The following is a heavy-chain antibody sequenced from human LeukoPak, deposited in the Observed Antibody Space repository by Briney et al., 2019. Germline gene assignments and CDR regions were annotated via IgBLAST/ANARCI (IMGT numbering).Heavy chain of an antibody. D-gene: IGHD2-21*02. V-gene: IGHV3-33*06. Sequence: GGSLILSCAASGFTFSSYGMHWVRQAPGKGLEWVAVIWYDGSNKYYADSVKGRFTISRDNSKNTLYLQMNSLRAEDTAVYYCAKDLESGGDAFDIWGQGTMVTVSS. J-gene: IGHJ3*02. CDR2: IWYDGSNK. CDR1: GFTFSSYG. CDR3: AKDLESGGDAFDI.